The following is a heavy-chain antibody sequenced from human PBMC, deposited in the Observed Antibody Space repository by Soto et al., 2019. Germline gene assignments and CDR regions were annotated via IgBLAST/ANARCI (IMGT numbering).Heavy chain of an antibody. J-gene: IGHJ6*03. CDR3: ARVAPGVTIFGVVIIPRSGYYYYMDV. CDR1: GYTFTSYG. D-gene: IGHD3-3*01. Sequence: ASVKVSCKASGYTFTSYGISWVRQAPRQGLEWMGWISAYNGNTNYAQKLQGRVTMTTDTSTSTAYMELRSLRSDDTAVYYCARVAPGVTIFGVVIIPRSGYYYYMDVWGKGTTVTVS. CDR2: ISAYNGNT. V-gene: IGHV1-18*01.